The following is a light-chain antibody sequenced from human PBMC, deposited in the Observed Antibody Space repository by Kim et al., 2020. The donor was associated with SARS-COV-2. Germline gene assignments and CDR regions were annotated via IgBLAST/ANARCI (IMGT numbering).Light chain of an antibody. CDR1: SLRSYY. CDR2: GKN. CDR3: NSRDSSGNLVV. V-gene: IGLV3-19*01. Sequence: ALGQTVRITCQVDSLRSYYASWYQQKPGQAPVLVIYGKNNRPSGIPDRFSGSSSGNTASLTITGAQAEDEADYYCNSRDSSGNLVVFGGGTKLTVL. J-gene: IGLJ2*01.